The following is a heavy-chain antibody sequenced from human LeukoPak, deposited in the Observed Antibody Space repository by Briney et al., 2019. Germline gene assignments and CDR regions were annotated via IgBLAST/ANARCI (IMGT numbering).Heavy chain of an antibody. J-gene: IGHJ4*02. Sequence: GGSLRLSCAASGFTFSSYAMHWVRQAPGKGLEWVAVISYDGSNKYYADSVKGRFTISRDNSKNTLYLQMNSLRAEDTAVYYCATTATVATCLVYWGQGTLVTVSS. CDR2: ISYDGSNK. V-gene: IGHV3-30*04. CDR3: ATTATVATCLVY. D-gene: IGHD4-11*01. CDR1: GFTFSSYA.